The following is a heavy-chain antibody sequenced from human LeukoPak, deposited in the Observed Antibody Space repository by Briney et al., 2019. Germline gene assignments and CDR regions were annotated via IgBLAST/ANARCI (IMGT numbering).Heavy chain of an antibody. CDR3: AKDPARGYCSTGICYDSPFDF. CDR1: GFTFSTYP. D-gene: IGHD2-15*01. CDR2: ISASAADT. V-gene: IGHV3-23*01. J-gene: IGHJ4*02. Sequence: PGGSLRLSCAASGFTFSTYPMTWVRLAPGKGLEWVSLISASAADTYYADSVKGRFTISRDDSKNTVFLQMNSLRAEDTAVYYCAKDPARGYCSTGICYDSPFDFWGQGTLVTVSS.